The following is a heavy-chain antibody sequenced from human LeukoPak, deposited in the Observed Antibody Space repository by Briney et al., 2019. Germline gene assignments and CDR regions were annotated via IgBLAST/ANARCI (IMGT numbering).Heavy chain of an antibody. Sequence: ASVRVSCKASGYTFIGYYMHWVRQAPGQALEWMGWINLNGGTINYAQTFKGGITLTRDTSRNTAYMENTGLTSDAPAYFYGVKPSRGPYYWFDLWGKGTLVTVSS. D-gene: IGHD1-1*01. CDR2: INLNGGTI. V-gene: IGHV1-2*02. CDR1: GYTFIGYY. CDR3: VKPSRGPYYWFDL. J-gene: IGHJ5*02.